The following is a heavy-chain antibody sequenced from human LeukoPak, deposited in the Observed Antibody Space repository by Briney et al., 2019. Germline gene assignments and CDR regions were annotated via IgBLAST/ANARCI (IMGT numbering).Heavy chain of an antibody. D-gene: IGHD3-22*01. Sequence: RASVKVSCTASGYTFTGYYMHCVRQAPGQGLEWMGWINPNSGGTNYTQKFQGRVTMTRDTPISTAYMELSRLRSDDTAVYYCARGRDSSGYYYHFDYWGQGTLVTVSS. V-gene: IGHV1-2*02. CDR3: ARGRDSSGYYYHFDY. J-gene: IGHJ4*02. CDR1: GYTFTGYY. CDR2: INPNSGGT.